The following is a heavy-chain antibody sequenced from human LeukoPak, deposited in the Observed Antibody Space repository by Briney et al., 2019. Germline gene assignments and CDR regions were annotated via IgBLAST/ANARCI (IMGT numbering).Heavy chain of an antibody. CDR3: ARATSGYSSSSFDY. J-gene: IGHJ4*02. V-gene: IGHV3-53*01. CDR2: TDSGGTT. CDR1: GSTVSTNY. Sequence: GGSLRLSCAASGSTVSTNYISWVRQAPGKGLEWVSITDSGGTTYYADSVKGRFTISRDNSKNTLYLQMNSLRAEDTAVYYCARATSGYSSSSFDYWGQGTLVTVSS. D-gene: IGHD6-6*01.